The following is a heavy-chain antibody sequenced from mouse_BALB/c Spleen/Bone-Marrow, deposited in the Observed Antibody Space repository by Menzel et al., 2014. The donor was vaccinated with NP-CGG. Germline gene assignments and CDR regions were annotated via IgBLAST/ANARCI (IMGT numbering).Heavy chain of an antibody. V-gene: IGHV1-14*01. Sequence: VQLQQSGPELVKPGASVKMSCKASGYTFTSYVLHWVKQKPGQGLEWIGYINPYNDGTKSNEKFKGKATLTSDKSSSTAYMELSSLTSEDSAVYCCAREDGYYGMDYWGQGTSVTVSS. CDR3: AREDGYYGMDY. CDR2: INPYNDGT. J-gene: IGHJ4*01. CDR1: GYTFTSYV. D-gene: IGHD2-3*01.